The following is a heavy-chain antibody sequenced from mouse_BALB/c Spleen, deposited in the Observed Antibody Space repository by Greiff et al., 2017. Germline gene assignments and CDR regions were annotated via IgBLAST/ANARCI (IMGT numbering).Heavy chain of an antibody. V-gene: IGHV3-6*02. CDR2: ISYDGSN. J-gene: IGHJ1*01. CDR3: AREEISVHYDGYGWYCDV. Sequence: VQLKESGPGLVKPSQSLSLTCSVTGYSITSGYYWNWIRQFPGNKLEWMGYISYDGSNNYNPSLKNRISITRDTSKNQFFLKLNAVTTEDTATYYCAREEISVHYDGYGWYCDVWGAGTTVTVSA. D-gene: IGHD1-2*01. CDR1: GYSITSGYY.